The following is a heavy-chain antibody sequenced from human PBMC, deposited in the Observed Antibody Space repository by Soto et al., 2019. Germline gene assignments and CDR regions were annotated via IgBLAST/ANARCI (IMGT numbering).Heavy chain of an antibody. J-gene: IGHJ6*02. D-gene: IGHD5-18*01. Sequence: ASVKVSCKASGYTFTGYYMHWVRQAPGQGLEWMGWINPNSGGTNYAQKFQGWVTMTRDTSISTAYMELSRLRSDDTAVYYCARASDTAMVQRYYYYGMDVWGQGTTVTVSS. CDR3: ARASDTAMVQRYYYYGMDV. CDR2: INPNSGGT. V-gene: IGHV1-2*04. CDR1: GYTFTGYY.